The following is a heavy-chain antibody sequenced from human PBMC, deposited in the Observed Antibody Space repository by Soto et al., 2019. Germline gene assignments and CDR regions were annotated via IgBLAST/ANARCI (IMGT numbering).Heavy chain of an antibody. J-gene: IGHJ5*02. V-gene: IGHV4-59*01. CDR2: IYYSGST. CDR1: GGSISSYY. Sequence: SETLSLTCTVSGGSISSYYWSWIRQPPGKGLEWIGYIYYSGSTNYNPSLKSRVTISVDTSKNQFSLKLSSVTAADTAVYYCARAFDFWSGYHNNWFDPWGQGTLVTVS. CDR3: ARAFDFWSGYHNNWFDP. D-gene: IGHD3-3*01.